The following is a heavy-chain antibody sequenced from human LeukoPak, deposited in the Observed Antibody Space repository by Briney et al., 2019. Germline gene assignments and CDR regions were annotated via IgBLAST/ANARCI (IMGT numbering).Heavy chain of an antibody. CDR3: ATVRRYQLLSGFDP. V-gene: IGHV1-69-2*01. J-gene: IGHJ5*02. D-gene: IGHD2-2*01. CDR1: GYTFTDYY. CDR2: VDPEDGET. Sequence: GASVKISCKASGYTFTDYYMHWVQQAPGKGLEWMGRVDPEDGETIYAEKFQGRVTITADTSTDTAYMELSSLRSEDTAVYYCATVRRYQLLSGFDPWGQGTLVTVSS.